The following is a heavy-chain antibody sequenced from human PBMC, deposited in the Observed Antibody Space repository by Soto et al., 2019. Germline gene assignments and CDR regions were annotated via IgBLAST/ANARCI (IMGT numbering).Heavy chain of an antibody. CDR3: AGTWAHYDLLARGFNYYMDV. V-gene: IGHV4-31*03. CDR1: GGSISSGGYY. CDR2: IYYSGST. Sequence: QVQLQESGPGLVKPSQTLSLTCTVSGGSISSGGYYWSWIRQHPGKGLEWIGYIYYSGSTYYNPSLKSRVTISVDTSKNQFSLKLSSVTAADTAVYYCAGTWAHYDLLARGFNYYMDVWGKGTTVTVSS. J-gene: IGHJ6*03. D-gene: IGHD3-10*01.